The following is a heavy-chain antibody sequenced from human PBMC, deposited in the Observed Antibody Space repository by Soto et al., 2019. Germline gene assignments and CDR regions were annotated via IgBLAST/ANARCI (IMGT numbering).Heavy chain of an antibody. D-gene: IGHD4-17*01. V-gene: IGHV1-69*01. CDR3: ARSRNVAEFNDYGGNYHGFDI. CDR1: GGSVNSHA. CDR2: IIPMFGTP. J-gene: IGHJ3*02. Sequence: QVQLEQSGAEVKKAGSSVKVSCKAFGGSVNSHAISWVRQAPGQGLEWMGGIIPMFGTPTYAQKFQAGVTISAEESTSTVYLDLSILRSEDTAVYYCARSRNVAEFNDYGGNYHGFDIWGQGTMVTVSS.